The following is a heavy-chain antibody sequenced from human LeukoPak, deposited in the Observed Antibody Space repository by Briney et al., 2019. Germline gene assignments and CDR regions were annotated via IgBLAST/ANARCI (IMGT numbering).Heavy chain of an antibody. J-gene: IGHJ4*02. CDR1: GFGVSKND. V-gene: IGHV3-66*01. Sequence: GGSLRLSCAASGFGVSKNDMTWVRQTPGKGLEWVSVIQSAGGTYYADSVKGRFVISKDDSKNTLYLQMNYLRVEDTAVYYCAGTAYLFGSGTYPYWGQGTLVTVSS. D-gene: IGHD3-10*01. CDR2: IQSAGGT. CDR3: AGTAYLFGSGTYPY.